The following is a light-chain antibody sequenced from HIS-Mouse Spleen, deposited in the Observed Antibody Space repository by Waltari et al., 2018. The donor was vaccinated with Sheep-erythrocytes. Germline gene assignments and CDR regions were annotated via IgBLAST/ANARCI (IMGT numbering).Light chain of an antibody. Sequence: QSALTQPASVSGSPGQSITISCTGTSSDVGSYNLVSWYQQHPGKAPKLMIYEGSKRPSGVSNRCSGSQSGNTASLTISGLQAEDEADYYCCSYAGSSTYVVFGGGTKLTVL. V-gene: IGLV2-23*01. J-gene: IGLJ2*01. CDR3: CSYAGSSTYVV. CDR1: SSDVGSYNL. CDR2: EGS.